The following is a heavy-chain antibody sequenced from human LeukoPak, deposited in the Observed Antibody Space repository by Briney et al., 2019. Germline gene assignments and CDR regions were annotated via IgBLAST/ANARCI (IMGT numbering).Heavy chain of an antibody. CDR2: IIPIFGTA. CDR1: GGTFSSYA. Sequence: GASVKVSCKASGGTFSSYAISWVRQAPGQGLEWMGGIIPIFGTANYAQKFQGRVTITADESTSTAYMELSSLRSEDTAVYYCARDDLYGGNNNWFDPWGQGTLVTVSS. V-gene: IGHV1-69*13. J-gene: IGHJ5*02. CDR3: ARDDLYGGNNNWFDP. D-gene: IGHD4-23*01.